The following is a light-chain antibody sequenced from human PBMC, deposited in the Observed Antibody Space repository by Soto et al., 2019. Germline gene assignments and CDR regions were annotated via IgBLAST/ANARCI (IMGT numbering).Light chain of an antibody. CDR1: SGHSSYI. Sequence: QPVLTQSSSASASLGSSVKLTCTLSSGHSSYIIAWHQQQPGKAPRYLMNLEGNGNYNKGSEIPDRFSGSSSGADRYLTISNLQSEDEADYYCETWDSNIHVIFGGGTKLTVL. CDR2: LEGNGNY. CDR3: ETWDSNIHVI. J-gene: IGLJ2*01. V-gene: IGLV4-60*03.